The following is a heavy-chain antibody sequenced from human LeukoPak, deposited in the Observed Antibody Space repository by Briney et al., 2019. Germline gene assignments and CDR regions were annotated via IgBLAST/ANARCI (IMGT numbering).Heavy chain of an antibody. Sequence: PGGSLRLSCAASGFTFSSYAMSWVRQAPGKGLEWVSAISGSDGSTYYADCGKGRFNNYRDNSKNTLYLQMNSLGADDTAVYNCAKGGSSFDYWGQGTLVTVSS. D-gene: IGHD6-6*01. J-gene: IGHJ4*02. V-gene: IGHV3-23*01. CDR2: ISGSDGST. CDR3: AKGGSSFDY. CDR1: GFTFSSYA.